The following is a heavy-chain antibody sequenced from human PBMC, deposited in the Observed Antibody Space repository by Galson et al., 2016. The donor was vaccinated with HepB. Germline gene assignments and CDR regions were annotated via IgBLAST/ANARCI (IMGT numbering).Heavy chain of an antibody. V-gene: IGHV3-11*01. D-gene: IGHD3-16*01. J-gene: IGHJ4*02. CDR2: ISATGSAI. CDR1: GLTFNDYS. CDR3: ARDRPGLGVVAGAFDV. Sequence: SLRLSCAVSGLTFNDYSMSWIRQAPGKGLEWVSYISATGSAIKYSDSVRGRLTIYRDNAKNSLYLPMHSLGDEDTAIYYCARDRPGLGVVAGAFDVWGQGTLVTVSS.